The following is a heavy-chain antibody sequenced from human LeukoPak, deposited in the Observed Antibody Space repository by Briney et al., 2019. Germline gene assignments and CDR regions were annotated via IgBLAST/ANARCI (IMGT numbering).Heavy chain of an antibody. Sequence: ASVKVSCKASGGTFSSYAISWVRQAPGQGLEWMGGIIPIFGTANYAQKFQGRVTITTDESTSTAYMELSSLRSEDTAVYYCARSPLRFLEWLSPFDYWGQGTLVTVSS. D-gene: IGHD3-3*01. CDR3: ARSPLRFLEWLSPFDY. CDR2: IIPIFGTA. V-gene: IGHV1-69*05. J-gene: IGHJ4*02. CDR1: GGTFSSYA.